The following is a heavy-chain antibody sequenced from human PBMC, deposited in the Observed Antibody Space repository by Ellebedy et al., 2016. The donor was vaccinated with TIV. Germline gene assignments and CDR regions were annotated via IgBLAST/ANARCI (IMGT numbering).Heavy chain of an antibody. Sequence: PGGSLRLSCQGSGYNFASYWISWVRQVPGRGLESMGRIDPSDSYTNYSPSFQGHVTISADKSISTAYLQWNSLKASDTAFYYCARFSGSYGGFDHWGQGTQVTVSS. CDR1: GYNFASYW. D-gene: IGHD1-26*01. J-gene: IGHJ4*02. CDR2: IDPSDSYT. V-gene: IGHV5-10-1*01. CDR3: ARFSGSYGGFDH.